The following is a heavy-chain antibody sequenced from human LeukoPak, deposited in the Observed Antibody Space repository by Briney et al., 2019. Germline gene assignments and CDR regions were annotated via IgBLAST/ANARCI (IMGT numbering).Heavy chain of an antibody. V-gene: IGHV4-39*01. Sequence: PSETLSLTCTVSGGSISSSSYYWGWIRQPPGKGMEWIGSIYYSGSTYYNPSLKSPVTISVDTSENQFSLKLRSVTAADTAVYYCARPRGCGSATCDNFDYWGQGTLVTVSS. CDR2: IYYSGST. D-gene: IGHD2-15*01. J-gene: IGHJ4*02. CDR3: ARPRGCGSATCDNFDY. CDR1: GGSISSSSYY.